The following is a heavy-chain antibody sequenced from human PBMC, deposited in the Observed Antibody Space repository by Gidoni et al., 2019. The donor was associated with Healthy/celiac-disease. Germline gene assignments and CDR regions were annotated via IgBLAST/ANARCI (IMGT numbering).Heavy chain of an antibody. Sequence: EVQLVELGGGLVKPGGSLRLSCEASGLTFSSYSMNWVRQAPGKGLEWVSSISSSSSYIYYADSVKGRFTISRDNAKNSLYLQMSSLRAEDTAVYYCARDSLSLAWGQGTLVTVSS. CDR1: GLTFSSYS. V-gene: IGHV3-21*01. D-gene: IGHD3-10*01. CDR2: ISSSSSYI. CDR3: ARDSLSLA. J-gene: IGHJ5*02.